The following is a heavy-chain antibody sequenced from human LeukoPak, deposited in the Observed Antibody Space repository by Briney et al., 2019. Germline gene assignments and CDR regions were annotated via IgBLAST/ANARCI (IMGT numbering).Heavy chain of an antibody. CDR3: GMSGDRVPLQDDVFDV. D-gene: IGHD1-26*01. CDR2: IYPGDSGP. V-gene: IGHV5-51*01. CDR1: GYSFTSYC. J-gene: IGHJ3*01. Sequence: GESLKISCKVSGYSFTSYCIGWVRQMPGKGLEWMGIIYPGDSGPTYSPSFQGQVTISVDKSNNTAYLQWSSLQASDTAMYYCGMSGDRVPLQDDVFDVWGQGTMVTVST.